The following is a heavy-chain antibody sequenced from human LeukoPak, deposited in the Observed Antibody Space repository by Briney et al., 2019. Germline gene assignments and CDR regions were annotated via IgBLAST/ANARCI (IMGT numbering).Heavy chain of an antibody. Sequence: GGSLRLSCAASGFTSSSYAMSWARQAPGKGLEWVSTISASGGSTYYADSVKGRFTISRDNSKNTLYLQMNSLRAEDTAVYYCAKLRTIHYFDYWGQGTLVTVSS. J-gene: IGHJ4*02. D-gene: IGHD2-21*01. V-gene: IGHV3-23*01. CDR1: GFTSSSYA. CDR2: ISASGGST. CDR3: AKLRTIHYFDY.